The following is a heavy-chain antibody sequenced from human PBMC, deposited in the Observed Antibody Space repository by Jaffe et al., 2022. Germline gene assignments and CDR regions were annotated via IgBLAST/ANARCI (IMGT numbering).Heavy chain of an antibody. CDR3: ARGGMVRGDSLDY. V-gene: IGHV3-49*04. J-gene: IGHJ4*02. CDR2: ISSKRYAWTT. D-gene: IGHD3-10*01. Sequence: EVQVVESGGGLVQPGRSLRLSCTTSGFTFDNFAMSWVRQAPGKGLEWVGFISSKRYAWTTEYAASVQGRFTISRDDSKNIAYLQMNSLKTEDTARYYCARGGMVRGDSLDYWGQGTLVTVSS. CDR1: GFTFDNFA.